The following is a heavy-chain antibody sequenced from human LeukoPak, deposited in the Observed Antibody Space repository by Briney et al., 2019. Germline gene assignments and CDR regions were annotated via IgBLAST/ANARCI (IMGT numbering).Heavy chain of an antibody. CDR2: ISNSGDST. D-gene: IGHD6-19*01. CDR1: GFTFSSYA. Sequence: GGSLRLSCAASGFTFSSYAMNRVRQAPGKGLEWVSVISNSGDSTYYADSVKGRFTISRDKSKNTLYLQMNSLRAEDTAVYYCAKGLAVAGHFDYWGQGTLVTVSS. CDR3: AKGLAVAGHFDY. J-gene: IGHJ4*02. V-gene: IGHV3-23*01.